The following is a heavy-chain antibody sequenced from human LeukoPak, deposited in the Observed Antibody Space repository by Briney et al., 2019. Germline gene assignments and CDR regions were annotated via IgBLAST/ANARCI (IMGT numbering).Heavy chain of an antibody. CDR3: ARDEPTVTTGPPVGY. J-gene: IGHJ4*02. D-gene: IGHD4-17*01. CDR1: GFTFNTYW. Sequence: GGSPRLSCAASGFTFNTYWMHWVRQAPGKGLVWVSIISGDGSTTNYADSVQGRFTISRDNAKNTLYLQMNSLRAEDTAVYYCARDEPTVTTGPPVGYWGQGTLVTVSS. V-gene: IGHV3-74*01. CDR2: ISGDGSTT.